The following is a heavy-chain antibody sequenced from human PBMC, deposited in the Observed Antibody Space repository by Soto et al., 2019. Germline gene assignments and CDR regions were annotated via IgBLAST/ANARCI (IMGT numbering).Heavy chain of an antibody. CDR1: GGSINNYEYY. V-gene: IGHV4-30-4*01. CDR3: ARDRSNSPDFFDF. D-gene: IGHD6-6*01. CDR2: IYYSGST. J-gene: IGHJ4*01. Sequence: SETLSLTCSVSGGSINNYEYYWSWIRQPPGEGLEWIGYIYYSGSTSYNPSLKSRLTISIDMSKNQFSLKLTSVSAADTAVYYCARDRSNSPDFFDFWGHGTLVTVSS.